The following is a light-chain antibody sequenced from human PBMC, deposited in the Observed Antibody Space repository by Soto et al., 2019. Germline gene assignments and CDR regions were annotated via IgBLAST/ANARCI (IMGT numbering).Light chain of an antibody. Sequence: DIQMTQSPSSLSASVGDRLTITCRSSQSISSYLNWYQQTPGKAPKLLIYAASTLQSGVPSRFSGSGSGTDFTLTISSLHPEDFGTYYCQQTYSTPKTFGQGTKVEIK. CDR3: QQTYSTPKT. CDR1: QSISSY. CDR2: AAS. J-gene: IGKJ2*01. V-gene: IGKV1-39*01.